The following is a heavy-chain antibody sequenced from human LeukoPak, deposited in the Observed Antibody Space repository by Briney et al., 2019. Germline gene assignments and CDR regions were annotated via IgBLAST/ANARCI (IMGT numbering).Heavy chain of an antibody. CDR3: ARGGPDFWSGYRLYGMDV. D-gene: IGHD3-3*01. J-gene: IGHJ6*02. CDR2: IYYSGST. V-gene: IGHV4-59*01. Sequence: SETLSFTCTVSGGSISSYYWSWIRQPPGKGLEWIGYIYYSGSTNYNPSLKSRVTISVDTSKNQFSLKLSSVTAADTAVYYCARGGPDFWSGYRLYGMDVWGQGTTVTVSS. CDR1: GGSISSYY.